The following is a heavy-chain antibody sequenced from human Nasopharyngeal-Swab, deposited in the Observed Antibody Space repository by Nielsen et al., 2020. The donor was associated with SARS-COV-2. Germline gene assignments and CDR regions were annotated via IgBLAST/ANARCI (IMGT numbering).Heavy chain of an antibody. J-gene: IGHJ5*02. CDR3: VRSPSSISPGWFDP. CDR1: GFTVSSHY. CDR2: IYPGGNT. D-gene: IGHD1-14*01. Sequence: GGSLRLSCAASGFTVSSHYMYWVRQAPGRGLEWVSVIYPGGNTYFADSVRGRFTISRDTSKNTVYLQMNSLRAEDTAVYYCVRSPSSISPGWFDPWGQGTLVTVSS. V-gene: IGHV3-53*01.